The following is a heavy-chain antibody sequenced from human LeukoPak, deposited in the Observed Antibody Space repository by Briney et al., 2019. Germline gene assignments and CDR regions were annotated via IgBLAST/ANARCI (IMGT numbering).Heavy chain of an antibody. J-gene: IGHJ4*02. D-gene: IGHD6-13*01. CDR2: ISSSGSTI. CDR1: GFTFSSYS. CDR3: ARAPAPSIVIAGTPPFDY. V-gene: IGHV3-48*04. Sequence: PGGSLRLSCAASGFTFSSYSMNWVRQAPGKGLEWVSYISSSGSTIYYADSVKGRFTISRDNAKNSLYLQMNSLRAEDTAVYYCARAPAPSIVIAGTPPFDYWGQGALVTVSS.